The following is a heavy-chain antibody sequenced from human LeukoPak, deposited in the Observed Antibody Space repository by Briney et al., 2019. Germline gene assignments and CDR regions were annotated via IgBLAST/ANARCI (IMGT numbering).Heavy chain of an antibody. CDR2: IYYSGST. D-gene: IGHD3-22*01. J-gene: IGHJ3*02. V-gene: IGHV4-59*08. Sequence: SETLSLTCTVSGGSISSYYWSWIRQPPGKGLEWIGYIYYSGSTNYNPSLKSRVTISVDTSKNQFSLKLSSVTAADTAVYYCARLIRNPDSSDAFDIWGQGTMVTVSS. CDR3: ARLIRNPDSSDAFDI. CDR1: GGSISSYY.